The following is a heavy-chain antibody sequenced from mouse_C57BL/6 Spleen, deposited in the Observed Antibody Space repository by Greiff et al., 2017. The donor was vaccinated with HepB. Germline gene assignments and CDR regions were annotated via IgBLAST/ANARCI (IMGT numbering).Heavy chain of an antibody. V-gene: IGHV1-4*01. J-gene: IGHJ1*03. Sequence: QVQLQQSGAELARPGASVKMSCKASGYTFTSYTMHWVKQRPGQGLEWIGYINPSSGYTKYNQKFKDKATLTADKSSSTAYMPLSSLTSEDSAVYYCARSGDLLWEGDWYFDVWGTVTTVTVSS. D-gene: IGHD2-1*01. CDR1: GYTFTSYT. CDR2: INPSSGYT. CDR3: ARSGDLLWEGDWYFDV.